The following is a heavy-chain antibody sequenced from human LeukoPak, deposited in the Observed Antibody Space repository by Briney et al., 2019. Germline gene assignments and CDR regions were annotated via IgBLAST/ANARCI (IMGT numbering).Heavy chain of an antibody. J-gene: IGHJ4*02. CDR1: GGSISVYTAYY. V-gene: IGHV4-39*01. Sequence: SETLSLTCTVSGGSISVYTAYYWGWIRQPPGKGLEWFGGIFSSGSTYYNPSLKSRVTISVDTSENQFSLKLSSVTAADTAVYFCARSRGYSYAQDYWGQGTLVTVSS. CDR2: IFSSGST. CDR3: ARSRGYSYAQDY. D-gene: IGHD5-18*01.